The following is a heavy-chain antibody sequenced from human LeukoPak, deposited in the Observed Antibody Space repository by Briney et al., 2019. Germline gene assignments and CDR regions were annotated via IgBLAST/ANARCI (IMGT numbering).Heavy chain of an antibody. V-gene: IGHV3-23*01. D-gene: IGHD3-9*01. CDR1: GFTFSNHA. Sequence: GGSLRLSCEASGFTFSNHAMSLVRQAPGKGPEWVSAISSSGGNTYYADSVRGRFTISRDSSKNTLYLQMNSLTAEDTAIYYCARDSWFSYWGQGTLVTVSS. J-gene: IGHJ4*02. CDR3: ARDSWFSY. CDR2: ISSSGGNT.